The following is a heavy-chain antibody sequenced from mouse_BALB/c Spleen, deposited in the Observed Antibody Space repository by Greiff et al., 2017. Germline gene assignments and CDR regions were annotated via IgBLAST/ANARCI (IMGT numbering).Heavy chain of an antibody. J-gene: IGHJ3*01. V-gene: IGHV14-4*02. CDR3: ERVRRRWDGFAY. D-gene: IGHD4-1*01. CDR1: GFNIKDYY. CDR2: IDPENGDT. Sequence: VQLQQSGAELVRSGASVKLSCTASGFNIKDYYMHWVKQRPEQGLEWIGWIDPENGDTEYAPKFQGKATMTADTSSNTAYLQRSSLTAEDTAVYYCERVRRRWDGFAYWGQGTLVTVSA.